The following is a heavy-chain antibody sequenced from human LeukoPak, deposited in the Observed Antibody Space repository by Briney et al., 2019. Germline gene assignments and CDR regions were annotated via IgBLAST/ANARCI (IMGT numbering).Heavy chain of an antibody. D-gene: IGHD2-8*01. J-gene: IGHJ3*02. CDR1: GFTFSSYW. Sequence: QTGGSLRLSCAASGFTFSSYWMNWVRQAPGMGLEWVAKIKQDGSEKYYVDSVKGRFTISRDNAKNSLYLQINSLRAEDTALYYCARVSYYPHDAFDIWGQGTMVTVSS. V-gene: IGHV3-7*01. CDR3: ARVSYYPHDAFDI. CDR2: IKQDGSEK.